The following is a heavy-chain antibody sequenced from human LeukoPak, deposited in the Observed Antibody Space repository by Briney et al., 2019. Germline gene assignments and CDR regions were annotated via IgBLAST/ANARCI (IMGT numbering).Heavy chain of an antibody. CDR2: IWFDGSNK. D-gene: IGHD7-27*01. J-gene: IGHJ4*02. CDR3: ARDRDWGCSYCSY. V-gene: IGHV3-33*01. CDR1: RFTFSSYG. Sequence: PGGSLRLSCAASRFTFSSYGMHWVRQAPGKGREWVAVIWFDGSNKYYADSVKGPFTISRDNSKNTLYLQMNSLRAEDTAVYYCARDRDWGCSYCSYWGQGTLVTVSS.